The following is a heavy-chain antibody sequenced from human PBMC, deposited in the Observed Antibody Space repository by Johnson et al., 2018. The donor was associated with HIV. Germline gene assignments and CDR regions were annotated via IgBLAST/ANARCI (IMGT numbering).Heavy chain of an antibody. CDR1: VFTFSSHG. CDR3: ARDGWGSRGWDDAFDI. J-gene: IGHJ3*02. V-gene: IGHV3-30*02. CDR2: IRYDGRNK. D-gene: IGHD6-19*01. Sequence: HVQLVESGGGALQPGGSLRLSPAASVFTFSSHGMHWVRQAPGKALEWVAFIRYDGRNKYSADSVKGRLTISRDNSKNTLYLQMNSLRAEDTAVYYCARDGWGSRGWDDAFDIWGQGTMVTVSS.